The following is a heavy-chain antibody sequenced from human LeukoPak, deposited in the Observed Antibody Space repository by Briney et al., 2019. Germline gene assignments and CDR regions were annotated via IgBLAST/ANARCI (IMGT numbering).Heavy chain of an antibody. CDR1: GYTFTSYD. V-gene: IGHV1-8*03. CDR2: MNPNSGNT. J-gene: IGHJ3*02. Sequence: VSVKVSCKASGYTFTSYDINWVRQATGQGPEWMGWMNPNSGNTGYAQKFQGRVTITRNTSISTAYMELSSLRSEDTAVYYCARYTGDAFDIWGQGTMVTVSS. CDR3: ARYTGDAFDI. D-gene: IGHD2-8*02.